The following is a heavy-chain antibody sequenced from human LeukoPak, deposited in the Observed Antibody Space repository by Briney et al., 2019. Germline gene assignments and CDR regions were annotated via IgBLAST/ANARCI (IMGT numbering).Heavy chain of an antibody. Sequence: GXXLRLSCAASGFTFEDYTMHWVRHAPGKGMEWVSLISWDGGSTYYADSVKGRFTISRDNRKNYIYMQMNSRRTEDTALYYCATMVALGYDFSSGLDYWGQGTLVTVSS. D-gene: IGHD3-3*01. J-gene: IGHJ4*02. CDR2: ISWDGGST. V-gene: IGHV3-43*01. CDR1: GFTFEDYT. CDR3: ATMVALGYDFSSGLDY.